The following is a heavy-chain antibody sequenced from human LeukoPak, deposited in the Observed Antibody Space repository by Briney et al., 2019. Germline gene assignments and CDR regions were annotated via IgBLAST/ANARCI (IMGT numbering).Heavy chain of an antibody. V-gene: IGHV3-21*01. CDR2: IGSSSTFL. CDR3: AKAHPGFDY. CDR1: GFTFTRYT. Sequence: GGSLRLSCAASGFTFTRYTMNWVRQAPGKGLEWVSSIGSSSTFLYYAYSVNGRFTISINNAKNSLFLQMNSLRADDTAVYYCAKAHPGFDYWGQGTLVTVSS. J-gene: IGHJ4*02.